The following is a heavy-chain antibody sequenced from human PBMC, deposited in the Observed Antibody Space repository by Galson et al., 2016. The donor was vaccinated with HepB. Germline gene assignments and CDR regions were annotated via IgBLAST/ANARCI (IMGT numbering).Heavy chain of an antibody. CDR3: ARENRGISLAY. V-gene: IGHV3-7*03. CDR1: GLTFSRYW. D-gene: IGHD3-10*01. Sequence: SLRLSCAVSGLTFSRYWMSWFRQAPGKGLEWVANIKEDGSAQYYVDSVRGRFTISRDNAKNSLFLQMDSLRAEDTAVYYCARENRGISLAYWGQGTLVTVSS. J-gene: IGHJ4*02. CDR2: IKEDGSAQ.